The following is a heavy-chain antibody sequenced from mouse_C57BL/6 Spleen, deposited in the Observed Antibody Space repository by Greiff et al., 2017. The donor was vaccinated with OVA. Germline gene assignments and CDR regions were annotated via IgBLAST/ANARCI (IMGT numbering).Heavy chain of an antibody. Sequence: LQESGAELVRPGASVTLSCKASGYTFTDYEMHWVKQTPVHGLEWIGAIDPETGGTAYNQKFKGKAILTADKSSSTAYMELRSLTSEDSAVYYCTRSRGAYWGQGTLVTVSA. V-gene: IGHV1-15*01. J-gene: IGHJ3*01. CDR2: IDPETGGT. CDR1: GYTFTDYE. CDR3: TRSRGAY.